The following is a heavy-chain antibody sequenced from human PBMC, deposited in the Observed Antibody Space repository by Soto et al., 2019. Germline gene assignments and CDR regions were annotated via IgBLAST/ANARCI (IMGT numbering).Heavy chain of an antibody. Sequence: GESLKISPKGSEYSFSTYWIAWVRQMPGKGLEWMGLTYPGDSDTRYSPSFQGQVTISADRCISTAHLQWSSLKASDTAMYYCARQIRHYESWSNKDYSYCLDVWGQGTTVTVSS. D-gene: IGHD3-3*01. CDR3: ARQIRHYESWSNKDYSYCLDV. CDR2: TYPGDSDT. J-gene: IGHJ6*01. CDR1: EYSFSTYW. V-gene: IGHV5-51*01.